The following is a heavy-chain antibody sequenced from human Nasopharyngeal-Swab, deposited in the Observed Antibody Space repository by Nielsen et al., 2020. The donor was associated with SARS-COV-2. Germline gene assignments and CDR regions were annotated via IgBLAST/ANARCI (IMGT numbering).Heavy chain of an antibody. CDR3: TRGTYDMDV. J-gene: IGHJ6*02. CDR1: GYTFTSYY. CDR2: INPSGGST. V-gene: IGHV1-46*01. Sequence: ASVKVSCKASGYTFTSYYMHWVRQAPGQGLEWMGIINPSGGSTSYAQKFQGRVTMTRDTSTSTLYMNLSSLTSDDTAVYYCTRGTYDMDVWGQGTTVTVSS.